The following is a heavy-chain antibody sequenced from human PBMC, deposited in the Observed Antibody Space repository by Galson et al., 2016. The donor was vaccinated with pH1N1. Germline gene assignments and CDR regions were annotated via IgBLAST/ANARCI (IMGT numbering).Heavy chain of an antibody. V-gene: IGHV1-18*01. Sequence: SVKVSCKASGYTFTSFGITWVRQAPGQGLEWMGWINAHNGHTDYAQRLQGRVAMTTDTSTSTAYMELRSLRSDDTAVYFCARGAVMNASADWGQGTMVTVSS. CDR2: INAHNGHT. CDR3: ARGAVMNASAD. J-gene: IGHJ3*01. D-gene: IGHD3-16*01. CDR1: GYTFTSFG.